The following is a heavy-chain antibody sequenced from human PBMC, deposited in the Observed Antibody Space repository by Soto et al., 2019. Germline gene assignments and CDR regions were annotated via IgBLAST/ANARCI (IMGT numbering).Heavy chain of an antibody. V-gene: IGHV3-30*03. Sequence: PGGSLRLSCAASGFTFSSYGMHWVRQAPGKGLEWVAVISYDGSNKYCADSVKGRFTISRDNAKNTLYLQMNSLRAGDTAVYYCASHVGYCSSTSCYYFDYWGQGTLVTVSS. D-gene: IGHD2-2*01. CDR1: GFTFSSYG. J-gene: IGHJ4*02. CDR3: ASHVGYCSSTSCYYFDY. CDR2: ISYDGSNK.